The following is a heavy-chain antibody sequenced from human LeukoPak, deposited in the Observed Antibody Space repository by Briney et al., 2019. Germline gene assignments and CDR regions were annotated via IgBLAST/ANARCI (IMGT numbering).Heavy chain of an antibody. V-gene: IGHV3-23*01. CDR2: ISGSGDKT. Sequence: GGSLRLSCAASGFTFSNYAMTWVRQAPGKGLEWVSIISGSGDKTYYADYVKGRFTISRDNSKNTLNLQMNSLRAEDTAVYYWAKDEMYCSTSSCYNIYWGQGSLVTVSS. CDR1: GFTFSNYA. D-gene: IGHD2-2*02. J-gene: IGHJ4*02. CDR3: AKDEMYCSTSSCYNIY.